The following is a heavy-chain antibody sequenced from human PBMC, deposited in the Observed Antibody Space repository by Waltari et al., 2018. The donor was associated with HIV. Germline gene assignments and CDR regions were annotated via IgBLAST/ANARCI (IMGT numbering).Heavy chain of an antibody. V-gene: IGHV1-69*08. CDR3: ASARETMGVDFDF. CDR2: VIPMSGTA. D-gene: IGHD3-10*01. Sequence: QVQLVQSGTEVGTPGSSVKVSCKASGGSFTSYSIHWVRQAPGQGLEWMGRVIPMSGTAMKAQKFQARVTISADKSTTTAYMELTSLRTEDTAVYYCASARETMGVDFDFWGQGTLVTVSS. J-gene: IGHJ4*02. CDR1: GGSFTSYS.